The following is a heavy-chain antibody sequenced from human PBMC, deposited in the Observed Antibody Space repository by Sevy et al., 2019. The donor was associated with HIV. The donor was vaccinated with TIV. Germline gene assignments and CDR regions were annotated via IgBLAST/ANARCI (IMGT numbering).Heavy chain of an antibody. CDR2: IRSDGSGT. J-gene: IGHJ6*02. CDR1: GFIFRSFG. V-gene: IGHV3-33*01. D-gene: IGHD5-12*01. Sequence: AGSLRLSCAASGFIFRSFGMHWVRQAPGKELEWVAVIRSDGSGTYYGDSVRGRFTISRENSKNTVYLQMNNLRAEDTAVYCCARVGRRDGYNFDYYFFYGLDFWGRGTAVTVSS. CDR3: ARVGRRDGYNFDYYFFYGLDF.